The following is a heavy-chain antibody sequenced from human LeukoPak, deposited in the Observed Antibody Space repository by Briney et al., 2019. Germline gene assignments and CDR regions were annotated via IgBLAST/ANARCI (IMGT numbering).Heavy chain of an antibody. J-gene: IGHJ5*02. CDR2: IYPADSDT. CDR1: GYTFSRDW. CDR3: ARVPAAEGDWFDP. V-gene: IGHV5-51*01. D-gene: IGHD2-2*01. Sequence: GESLKISCKGSGYTFSRDWIGWVRQMPGKGLEWMGVIYPADSDTRYSPSFQGQVTISADKSISTAYLQWSSLKASDTAMYYCARVPAAEGDWFDPWGQGTLVTVSS.